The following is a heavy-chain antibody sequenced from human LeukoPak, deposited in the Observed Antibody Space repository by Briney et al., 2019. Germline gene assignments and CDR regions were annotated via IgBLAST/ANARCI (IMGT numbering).Heavy chain of an antibody. J-gene: IGHJ4*02. Sequence: SETLSLTCTDSGGSISSYYWSWIRQPPGKGLEWIAYIYYSGSTNYNPSLKSRVTISVDTSKNQFSLKLSSVTAADTAVYYCARPKGKYASSGYYLYWGQGTLVTVSS. D-gene: IGHD3-22*01. CDR2: IYYSGST. CDR1: GGSISSYY. CDR3: ARPKGKYASSGYYLY. V-gene: IGHV4-59*08.